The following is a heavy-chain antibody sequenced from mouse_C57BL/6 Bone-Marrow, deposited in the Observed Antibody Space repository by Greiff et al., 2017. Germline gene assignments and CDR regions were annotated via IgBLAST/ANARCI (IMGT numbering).Heavy chain of an antibody. V-gene: IGHV5-9*01. Sequence: EVKVEESGGGLVKPGGSLKLSCAASGFTFSSYTMSWVRQTPEKRLEWVATISGGGGNTYYPDSVKGRFTISRDNAKNTLYLQMSSLRSEDTALYYCARRDYDAMDYWGQGTSVTVSS. J-gene: IGHJ4*01. CDR1: GFTFSSYT. CDR3: ARRDYDAMDY. CDR2: ISGGGGNT. D-gene: IGHD3-3*01.